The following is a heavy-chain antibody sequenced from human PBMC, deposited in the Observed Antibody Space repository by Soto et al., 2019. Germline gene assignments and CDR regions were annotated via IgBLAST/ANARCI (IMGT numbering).Heavy chain of an antibody. J-gene: IGHJ4*02. CDR1: GYRFTSYW. CDR3: AFLDTSLDFDF. D-gene: IGHD3-3*02. Sequence: GESLKISCKGSGYRFTSYWISWVRQMPGKGLEWMGRFDPSNSYTHYSPSFHGHVTISAANSISTAYLQWSNLRASDTAIYYCAFLDTSLDFDFWGQGTLVTVSS. V-gene: IGHV5-10-1*01. CDR2: FDPSNSYT.